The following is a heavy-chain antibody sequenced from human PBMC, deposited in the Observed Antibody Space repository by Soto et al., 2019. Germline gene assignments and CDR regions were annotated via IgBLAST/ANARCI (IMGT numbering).Heavy chain of an antibody. CDR2: ISGSGGST. CDR3: ARIGAYSNSDY. J-gene: IGHJ4*02. D-gene: IGHD4-4*01. Sequence: EVQLLESGGGLVQPGGSLRLSCAASGFTFSSYAMSWVRQAPGKGLEWVSAISGSGGSTYYGDSVKGRFTSSRDNSKNTLYLQMNSLRAEDTALYYCARIGAYSNSDYWGQGTLVTVSS. CDR1: GFTFSSYA. V-gene: IGHV3-23*01.